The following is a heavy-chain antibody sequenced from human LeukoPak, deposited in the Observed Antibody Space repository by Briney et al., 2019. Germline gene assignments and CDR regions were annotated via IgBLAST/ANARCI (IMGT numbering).Heavy chain of an antibody. CDR1: GLTVSRNY. CDR3: ARVATGLGDFYMDV. J-gene: IGHJ6*03. Sequence: GGSLRLSCAASGLTVSRNYMSWVRQAPGKGLESVSVIYSGGSTYYADSVRGRFTISRDNAKNTLYLQMNSLRVEDTAVYYCARVATGLGDFYMDVWGKGTTVTVSS. D-gene: IGHD3-9*01. V-gene: IGHV3-53*01. CDR2: IYSGGST.